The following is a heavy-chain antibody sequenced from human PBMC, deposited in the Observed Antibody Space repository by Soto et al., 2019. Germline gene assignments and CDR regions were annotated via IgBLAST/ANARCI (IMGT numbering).Heavy chain of an antibody. D-gene: IGHD2-15*01. Sequence: SETLSLTCPVSGCSIRSSSYYWGWIRQPPGKGLEWIGSIYYSGSTYYNPSLKSRVTISVDTSKNQFSLKLSSVTAADTAVYYCARERGYCSGGSCPVDYWGQGTLVTVSS. V-gene: IGHV4-39*02. CDR1: GCSIRSSSYY. CDR3: ARERGYCSGGSCPVDY. J-gene: IGHJ4*02. CDR2: IYYSGST.